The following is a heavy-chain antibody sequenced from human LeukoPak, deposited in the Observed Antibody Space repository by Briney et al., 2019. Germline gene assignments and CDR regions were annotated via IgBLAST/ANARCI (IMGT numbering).Heavy chain of an antibody. CDR3: ALALPYSSGAYYN. CDR1: GYSFSNYW. V-gene: IGHV5-51*01. CDR2: IYPGDSGT. J-gene: IGHJ4*02. D-gene: IGHD3-10*01. Sequence: GESLKISCKGSGYSFSNYWIGWVRQMPGKGLEWMGTIYPGDSGTRYNPSFQGQVTISADKSISTAYLQLSSLTASDTAMYYCALALPYSSGAYYNWGRGTLVTVSS.